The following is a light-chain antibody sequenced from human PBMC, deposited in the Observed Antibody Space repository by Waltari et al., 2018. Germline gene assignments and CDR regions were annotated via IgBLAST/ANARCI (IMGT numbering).Light chain of an antibody. Sequence: ELVLTQFTATLSLSPGERATLSCRASQSVGRTLAWYQQRPGQAPRLLMYGASIRAADIPDRFAGSGSGTDFSLTINRLEPEDFAVYYCQHYLRLPVSFGQGTKVEIK. CDR1: QSVGRT. J-gene: IGKJ1*01. CDR3: QHYLRLPVS. CDR2: GAS. V-gene: IGKV3-20*01.